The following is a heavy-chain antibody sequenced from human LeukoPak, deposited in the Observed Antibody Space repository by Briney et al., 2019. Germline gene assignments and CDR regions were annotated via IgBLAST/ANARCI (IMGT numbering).Heavy chain of an antibody. D-gene: IGHD2-15*01. V-gene: IGHV1-18*01. Sequence: ASVKVSCKASGYTFTSYGISWVRQAPGQGLEWMGWISAYNGNTNYAQKLQGRVTMTTDTSTSTAYMELRSLRSDDTAVYYCARDSPYGPYETHVVAATGGWFDPWGQGTLVTVSS. CDR1: GYTFTSYG. J-gene: IGHJ5*02. CDR2: ISAYNGNT. CDR3: ARDSPYGPYETHVVAATGGWFDP.